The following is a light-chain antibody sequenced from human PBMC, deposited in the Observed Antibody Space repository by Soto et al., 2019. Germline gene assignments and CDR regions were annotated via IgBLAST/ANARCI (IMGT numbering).Light chain of an antibody. J-gene: IGKJ2*01. CDR3: QEYKTYA. CDR2: DAS. CDR1: QSISDW. V-gene: IGKV1-5*01. Sequence: DIQLTQSHSTLSAYVGDRVNITCRASQSISDWLAWYQQKAGKAPELLISDASTLATGVPSRFSGSGSGTEFTLTISSLQTDDSATYFCQEYKTYAFGPGTKVDI.